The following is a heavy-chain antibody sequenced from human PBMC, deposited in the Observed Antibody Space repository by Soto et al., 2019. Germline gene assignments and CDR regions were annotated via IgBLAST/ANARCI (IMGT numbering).Heavy chain of an antibody. Sequence: SETLSLTCAVYGGSFSGYYWSWIRQPPGKGLEWIGEINHSGSTNYNPSLKSRVTISVDTSKNQFSLILSSVTAADTAVYYCARMGSGYNSHWGKGTLVTVPS. CDR2: INHSGST. CDR1: GGSFSGYY. CDR3: ARMGSGYNSH. J-gene: IGHJ4*02. V-gene: IGHV4-34*01. D-gene: IGHD6-25*01.